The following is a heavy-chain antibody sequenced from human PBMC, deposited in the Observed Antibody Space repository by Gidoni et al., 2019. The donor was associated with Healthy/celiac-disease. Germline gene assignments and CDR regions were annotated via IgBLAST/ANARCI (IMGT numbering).Heavy chain of an antibody. CDR3: AKGTYYDFWSGYYKTTDAFDI. D-gene: IGHD3-3*01. V-gene: IGHV3-23*04. CDR1: GFTFSSYA. Sequence: EVQLVESGGGLVQPGGSLRLSCAASGFTFSSYAMSWVSQAPGKGLEWVSAISGSGGSTYYADSVKGRFTISRDNSKNTLYLQMNSLRAEDTAVYYCAKGTYYDFWSGYYKTTDAFDIWGQGTMVTVSS. CDR2: ISGSGGST. J-gene: IGHJ3*02.